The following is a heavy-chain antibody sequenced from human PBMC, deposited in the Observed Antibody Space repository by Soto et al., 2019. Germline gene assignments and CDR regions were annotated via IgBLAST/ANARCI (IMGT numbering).Heavy chain of an antibody. Sequence: SETLSLTCAVYGGSFSGYYWSWIRQPPGKGLEWIGEINHSGSTNYNPSLKSRVTISVDTSKNQFSLKRSSVTAADTAVYYCARGGGSGSYYKDSQLLVYWGRGTLVTVSS. CDR2: INHSGST. CDR3: ARGGGSGSYYKDSQLLVY. D-gene: IGHD3-10*01. J-gene: IGHJ4*02. CDR1: GGSFSGYY. V-gene: IGHV4-34*01.